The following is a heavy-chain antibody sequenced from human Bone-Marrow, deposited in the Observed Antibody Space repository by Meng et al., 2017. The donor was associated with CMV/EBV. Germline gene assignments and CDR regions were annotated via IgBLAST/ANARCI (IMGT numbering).Heavy chain of an antibody. CDR3: ARVKLGLDY. Sequence: GESLKISCAASGFTFSSYSMSWVRQAPGKGLEWVSSISSSSSYIYYADSVKGRFTISRDNAKNSLYLQMNSLRAEDTAVYYCARVKLGLDYWGQGTLVTVSS. D-gene: IGHD6-13*01. V-gene: IGHV3-21*01. CDR2: ISSSSSYI. CDR1: GFTFSSYS. J-gene: IGHJ4*02.